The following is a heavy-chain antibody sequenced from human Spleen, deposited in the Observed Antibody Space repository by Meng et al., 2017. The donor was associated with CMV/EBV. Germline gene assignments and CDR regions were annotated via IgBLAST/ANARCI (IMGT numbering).Heavy chain of an antibody. Sequence: ASVKVSCKASGYTFSSYGISWVRQAPGQGLEWMGWTSAYTGDAYYAHNVKGRVTMTTDTSTSTAYMELRSLRSDDTAVYYCARDRITMIVVVITTGRDAFDIWGQGTMVTVSS. J-gene: IGHJ3*02. CDR2: TSAYTGDA. D-gene: IGHD3-22*01. CDR1: GYTFSSYG. CDR3: ARDRITMIVVVITTGRDAFDI. V-gene: IGHV1-18*01.